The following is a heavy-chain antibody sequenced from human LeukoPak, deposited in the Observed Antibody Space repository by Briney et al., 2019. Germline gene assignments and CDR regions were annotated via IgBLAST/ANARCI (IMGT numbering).Heavy chain of an antibody. CDR1: GASFSAYY. J-gene: IGHJ4*02. Sequence: PSETLSLTCAVYGASFSAYYWSWTRQPPGKGLEWIGEINHSGSTNYNPSLKSRVTISVDTSKNQFSLKLSSVTAADTAVYYCARGRHYYDSSGYYYNYWGQGTLVTVSS. CDR2: INHSGST. CDR3: ARGRHYYDSSGYYYNY. V-gene: IGHV4-34*01. D-gene: IGHD3-22*01.